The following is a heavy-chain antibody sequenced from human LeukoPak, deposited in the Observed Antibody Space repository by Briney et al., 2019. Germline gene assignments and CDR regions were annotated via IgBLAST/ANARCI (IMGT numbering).Heavy chain of an antibody. Sequence: GGSLILSCAASGFTFSTYIMNWVRQAPGKGLEWVSSISSSSSYIYYADSVKGRFTISRDNAKNSLYLQMSSLRAEDTAVYYCARDRLSIPFDYWGQGTLVTVSS. J-gene: IGHJ4*02. CDR1: GFTFSTYI. CDR3: ARDRLSIPFDY. CDR2: ISSSSSYI. V-gene: IGHV3-21*01. D-gene: IGHD2-21*01.